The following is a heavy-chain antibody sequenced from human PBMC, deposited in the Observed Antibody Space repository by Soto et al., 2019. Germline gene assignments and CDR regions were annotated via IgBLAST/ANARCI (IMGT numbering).Heavy chain of an antibody. CDR2: IIPIFGTA. D-gene: IGHD6-6*01. V-gene: IGHV1-69*13. Sequence: GTSVKVSCKDSGGTFSSYASSWVRQAPGQGLEWMGGIIPIFGTANYAQKFQGRVTITADESTSTAYMELSSLRSEDTAVYYCARLRSDLFEYSSSPYYYGMDVWGQGTTVTVSS. CDR3: ARLRSDLFEYSSSPYYYGMDV. CDR1: GGTFSSYA. J-gene: IGHJ6*02.